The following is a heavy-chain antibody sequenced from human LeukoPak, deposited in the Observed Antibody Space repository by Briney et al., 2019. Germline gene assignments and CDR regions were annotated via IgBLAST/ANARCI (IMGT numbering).Heavy chain of an antibody. Sequence: PSETLSLTCTVSGVSISSGSYYWSWIRQPPGKGLEWIGEINHSGSTNYNPSLKSRVTISVDTSKNQFSLKLSSVTAADTAVYYCARLTYCSTTSCPGWGQGTLVTVSS. D-gene: IGHD2-2*01. CDR1: GVSISSGSYY. J-gene: IGHJ4*02. V-gene: IGHV4-39*07. CDR2: INHSGST. CDR3: ARLTYCSTTSCPG.